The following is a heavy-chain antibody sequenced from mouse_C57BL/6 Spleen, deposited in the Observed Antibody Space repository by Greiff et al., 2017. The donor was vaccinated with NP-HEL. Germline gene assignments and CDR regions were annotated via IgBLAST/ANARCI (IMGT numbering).Heavy chain of an antibody. D-gene: IGHD1-1*01. CDR3: TKLLRAMDY. CDR2: IRLKSDNYAT. Sequence: EVKLMESGGGLVQPGGSMKLSCVASGFTFSNYWMNWVRQSPEKGLEWVAQIRLKSDNYATHYAESVKGRFTISRDDSKSSVYLQMNNLRAEDTGIYYCTKLLRAMDYWGQGTSVTVSS. CDR1: GFTFSNYW. J-gene: IGHJ4*01. V-gene: IGHV6-3*01.